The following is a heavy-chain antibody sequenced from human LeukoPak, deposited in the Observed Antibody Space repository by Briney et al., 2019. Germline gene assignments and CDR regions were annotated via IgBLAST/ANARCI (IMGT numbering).Heavy chain of an antibody. CDR3: ARHGEYYFDY. V-gene: IGHV4-34*01. Sequence: SETLSLTCAVYGGSFSGYYWSWIRQPPGKGLEWIGQISRRGNTNYNPSLKSRVTISVDPSKNQLSLKLSTVTAADTALYYCARHGEYYFDYWGQGRLVSDSS. CDR2: ISRRGNT. CDR1: GGSFSGYY. J-gene: IGHJ4*02. D-gene: IGHD3-10*01.